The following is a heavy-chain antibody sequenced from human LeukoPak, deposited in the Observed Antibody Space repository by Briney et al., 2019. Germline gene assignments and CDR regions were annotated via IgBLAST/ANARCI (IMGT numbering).Heavy chain of an antibody. D-gene: IGHD2-15*01. CDR1: GFTFRSYW. CDR2: VKSDGSST. V-gene: IGHV3-74*01. Sequence: GGSLRLSCAASGFTFRSYWMHWVRQAPGKGLVWVSRVKSDGSSTSYADSVKGRFTISRGNVKNTLYLQMNSLRAEDTAVYYCARDDGRGGAADYWGQGTLVTVSS. CDR3: ARDDGRGGAADY. J-gene: IGHJ4*02.